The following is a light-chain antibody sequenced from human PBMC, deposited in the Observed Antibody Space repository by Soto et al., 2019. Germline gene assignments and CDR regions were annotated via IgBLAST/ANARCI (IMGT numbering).Light chain of an antibody. Sequence: EIVMTQSPGTLSLSPGERATISCRASQVIGSRYLAWYHQKSGQAPRLLIYDTSTRAPGISARFSGSGSGTEFTLTISSLQSEDFAVYYCQEYIHWPPGMFGPGTTVDIK. J-gene: IGKJ1*01. V-gene: IGKV3-15*01. CDR2: DTS. CDR1: QVIGSRY. CDR3: QEYIHWPPGM.